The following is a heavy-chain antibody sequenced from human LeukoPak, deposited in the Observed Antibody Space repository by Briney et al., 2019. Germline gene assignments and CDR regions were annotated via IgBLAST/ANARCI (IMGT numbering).Heavy chain of an antibody. Sequence: SQTLSLTCAISGDSVSSNSAAWNWIRQSPSRGLEWLGRTYYRSKWYNDYAVSVKSRITINPDTSKNQFSLQLNSVTPEDTAVYYCARGQLGYCSGSSCYNFDYWGQGTLVTVSS. CDR1: GDSVSSNSAA. D-gene: IGHD2-15*01. CDR3: ARGQLGYCSGSSCYNFDY. CDR2: TYYRSKWYN. V-gene: IGHV6-1*01. J-gene: IGHJ4*02.